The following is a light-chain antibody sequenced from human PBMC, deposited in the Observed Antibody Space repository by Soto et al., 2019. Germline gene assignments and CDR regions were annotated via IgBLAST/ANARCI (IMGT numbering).Light chain of an antibody. Sequence: DIQMTQSPSTLFGSVGDRVTITCRASQTISSWLAWYQQKPGKAPKLLIYKASTLKSGVPSRFGGSGSGTEITLNTSSLQPDEFATYYCQHYNSYSVAFGQGTKVELK. CDR2: KAS. CDR1: QTISSW. J-gene: IGKJ1*01. V-gene: IGKV1-5*03. CDR3: QHYNSYSVA.